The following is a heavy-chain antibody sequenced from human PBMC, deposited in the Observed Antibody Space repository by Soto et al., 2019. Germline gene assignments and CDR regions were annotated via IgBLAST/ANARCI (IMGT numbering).Heavy chain of an antibody. J-gene: IGHJ4*02. CDR1: GYTFTGYY. CDR3: ARVPGILSGFDY. CDR2: INPNSGGT. D-gene: IGHD3-3*01. V-gene: IGHV1-2*02. Sequence: ASVKVSCKASGYTFTGYYMHWVRQAPGQGLEWMGWINPNSGGTNYAQKFQGRVTMTRDTSISTAYMELSRLRSDDTAVYYCARVPGILSGFDYWGQGTLVTVSS.